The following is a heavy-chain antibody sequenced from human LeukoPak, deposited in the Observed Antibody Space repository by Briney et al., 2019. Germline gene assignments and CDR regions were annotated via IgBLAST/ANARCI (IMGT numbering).Heavy chain of an antibody. CDR3: ARALLRGYSYGSGDY. CDR1: GYTFTSYD. V-gene: IGHV1-69*13. Sequence: ASVKVSCKASGYTFTSYDINWVRQAPGQGLEWMGGIIPIFGTANYAQKFQGRVTITADESTSTAYMELSSLRSEDTAVYYCARALLRGYSYGSGDYWGQGTLVTVSS. J-gene: IGHJ4*02. D-gene: IGHD5-18*01. CDR2: IIPIFGTA.